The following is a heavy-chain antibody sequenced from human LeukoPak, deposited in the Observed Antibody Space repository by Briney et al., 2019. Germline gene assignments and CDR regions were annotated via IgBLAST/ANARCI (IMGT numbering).Heavy chain of an antibody. CDR3: AKYYARSAYRWFDP. Sequence: GGSLRLSCAASGFTFSSYAMHWVRQAPGQGLEWVAAISYDGINKYYADYVKGRFTISRDNSENTLYLEMNSLGAEDTALYYCAKYYARSAYRWFDPWGQGTLVTVSS. CDR1: GFTFSSYA. D-gene: IGHD3-22*01. CDR2: ISYDGINK. J-gene: IGHJ5*02. V-gene: IGHV3-30*18.